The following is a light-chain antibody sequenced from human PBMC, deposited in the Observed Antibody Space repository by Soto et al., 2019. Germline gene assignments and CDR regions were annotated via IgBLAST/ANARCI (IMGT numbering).Light chain of an antibody. CDR1: QSIGSW. Sequence: DIQMTHSRSTLSASVGDRVTITCRASQSIGSWLAWYQQKPGKAPKLLIYDASSLESGVPSRFSGSGSGTEFSRTIVRLQPDDFATYYCKQYNSYSPGRTVGGGTKVDIK. CDR2: DAS. CDR3: KQYNSYSPGRT. V-gene: IGKV1-5*01. J-gene: IGKJ4*01.